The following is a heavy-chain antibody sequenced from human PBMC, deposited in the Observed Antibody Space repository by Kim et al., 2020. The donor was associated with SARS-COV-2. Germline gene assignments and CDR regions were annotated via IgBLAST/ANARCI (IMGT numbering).Heavy chain of an antibody. CDR2: INTGNGNT. Sequence: ASVKVSCRASGYTFTNYNIHWMRQAPGQRLEWMGWINTGNGNTKYSQKFQDRVTATRDTSATTAYMELSSLRFEDTAMYYCVRGGSGTTPPGTYWGQGTLVTVSS. J-gene: IGHJ4*02. CDR3: VRGGSGTTPPGTY. D-gene: IGHD1-1*01. CDR1: GYTFTNYN. V-gene: IGHV1-3*04.